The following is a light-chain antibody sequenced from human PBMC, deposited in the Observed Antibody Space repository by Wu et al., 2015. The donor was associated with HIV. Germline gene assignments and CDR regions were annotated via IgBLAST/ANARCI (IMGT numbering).Light chain of an antibody. CDR3: QHYGSSTRT. Sequence: EIVLTQSPATLSLSPGERATLSCRASQSVSSYLAWYQQKPGQAPRLLIHGASSRATGIPDRFSGSGSGTDFTLTISRLEPEDFAVYYCQHYGSSTRTFGQGTKGGAQT. CDR1: QSVSSY. J-gene: IGKJ1*01. V-gene: IGKV3-20*01. CDR2: GAS.